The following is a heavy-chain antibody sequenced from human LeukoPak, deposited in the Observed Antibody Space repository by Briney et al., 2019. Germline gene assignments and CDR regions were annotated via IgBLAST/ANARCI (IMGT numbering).Heavy chain of an antibody. J-gene: IGHJ4*02. D-gene: IGHD3-22*01. CDR1: GFTFSSYE. Sequence: PGGSLRLSCAASGFTFSSYEMNWVRQAPGKGLEWVSYISSSGSTIYYADSVKGRFTISRDNAKNSLYLQMNSLRAEDTALYYCARYYDYDSRGYYYYFDYWGQGTLVTVSS. V-gene: IGHV3-48*03. CDR3: ARYYDYDSRGYYYYFDY. CDR2: ISSSGSTI.